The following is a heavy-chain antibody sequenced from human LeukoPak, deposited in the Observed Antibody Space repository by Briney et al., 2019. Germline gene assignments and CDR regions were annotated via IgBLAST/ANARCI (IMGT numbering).Heavy chain of an antibody. Sequence: GSSVKVSCKXSGGTFSSYAISWVRQAPGQGLEWMGGIIPIFGTANYAQKFQGRVTITTDESTSTAYMELSSLRSEDTAVYYCARSAVRDYSDSSGYYGYFDYWGQGTLVTVSS. CDR1: GGTFSSYA. CDR2: IIPIFGTA. V-gene: IGHV1-69*05. J-gene: IGHJ4*02. CDR3: ARSAVRDYSDSSGYYGYFDY. D-gene: IGHD3-22*01.